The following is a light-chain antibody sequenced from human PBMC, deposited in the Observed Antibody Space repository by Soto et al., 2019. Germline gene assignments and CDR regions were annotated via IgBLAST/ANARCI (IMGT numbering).Light chain of an antibody. Sequence: DIQMTQSPSTLSASVGDRVTITCRAIQSISSWLAWYQQKPGTAPKLLIYKASTLESGVPSRFSGIRSGTEFTLSVSSLQPDDFATYYCQQYNDSFPYTFGQGTKLEIK. CDR2: KAS. CDR1: QSISSW. CDR3: QQYNDSFPYT. V-gene: IGKV1-5*03. J-gene: IGKJ2*01.